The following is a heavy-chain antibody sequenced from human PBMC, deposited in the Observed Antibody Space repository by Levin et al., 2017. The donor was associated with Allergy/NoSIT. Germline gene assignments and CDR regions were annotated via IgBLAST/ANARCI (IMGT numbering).Heavy chain of an antibody. Sequence: GESLKISCAASGFTFSSYWMSWVRQAPGKGLEWVANIKQDGSEKYYVDSVKGRFTISRDNAKNSLYLQMNSLRAEDTAVYYCARESSTTLYDILTGSVPYYYYYMDVWGKGTTVTVSS. CDR1: GFTFSSYW. CDR2: IKQDGSEK. J-gene: IGHJ6*03. D-gene: IGHD3-9*01. CDR3: ARESSTTLYDILTGSVPYYYYYMDV. V-gene: IGHV3-7*04.